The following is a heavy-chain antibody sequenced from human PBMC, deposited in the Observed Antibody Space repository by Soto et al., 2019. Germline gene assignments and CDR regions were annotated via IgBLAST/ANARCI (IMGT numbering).Heavy chain of an antibody. J-gene: IGHJ6*02. CDR3: TAGVVGLTSGFDV. D-gene: IGHD2-21*01. CDR1: GYAFSVAW. V-gene: IGHV3-15*07. CDR2: IKSKAGGGST. Sequence: EVQLVESGGGLVKPGESLRLSCAASGYAFSVAWMNWVRQAPGKGLEWVGRIKSKAGGGSTEYAAHVKGRFIITRDDTKNTLYLQINSLEIEDTAVFYCTAGVVGLTSGFDVWGQGTTVTVSS.